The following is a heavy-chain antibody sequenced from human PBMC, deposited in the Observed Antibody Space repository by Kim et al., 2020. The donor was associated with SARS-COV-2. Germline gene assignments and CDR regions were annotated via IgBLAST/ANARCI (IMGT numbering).Heavy chain of an antibody. Sequence: GGSLRLSCAASGFTFSSYAMHWVRQAPGKGLEWVAVISYDGSNKYYVDSVKGRFTISRDNSKNTLYLQMNSLRAEDTAVYYCAREDYSNYYFDYWGQGTLVTVSS. CDR1: GFTFSSYA. CDR3: AREDYSNYYFDY. D-gene: IGHD4-4*01. J-gene: IGHJ4*02. V-gene: IGHV3-30*04. CDR2: ISYDGSNK.